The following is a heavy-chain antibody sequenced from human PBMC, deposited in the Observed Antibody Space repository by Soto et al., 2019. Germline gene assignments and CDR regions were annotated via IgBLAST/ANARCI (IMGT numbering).Heavy chain of an antibody. J-gene: IGHJ5*02. CDR1: GYTFTGYY. CDR3: ARDLYCSRTSWHHNWFDP. V-gene: IGHV1-2*04. CDR2: INPNSSGT. Sequence: QVQLVQSGAEVKKPGASVKVSCKASGYTFTGYYMHWVRQAPGQGLEWMGWINPNSSGTNYAQKFQGWVTMTRDTSISTAYMELSRLRADDTAVYYCARDLYCSRTSWHHNWFDPWGQGTLVTVSS. D-gene: IGHD2-2*01.